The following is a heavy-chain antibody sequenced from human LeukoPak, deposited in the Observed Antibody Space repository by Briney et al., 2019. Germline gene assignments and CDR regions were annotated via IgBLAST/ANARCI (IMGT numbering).Heavy chain of an antibody. CDR2: ISSCSRYI. D-gene: IGHD2-2*01. V-gene: IGHV3-21*01. CDR1: GFTFSSYS. J-gene: IGHJ3*02. Sequence: GESLTLSCAASGFTFSSYSMNWVRQAPGKGLEWVSSISSCSRYIYYADSVKGRFTISRDNAKNSLYLQMNSLRAEDTAVYYGASHSDQLDAFDIWGQGTMVTVSS. CDR3: ASHSDQLDAFDI.